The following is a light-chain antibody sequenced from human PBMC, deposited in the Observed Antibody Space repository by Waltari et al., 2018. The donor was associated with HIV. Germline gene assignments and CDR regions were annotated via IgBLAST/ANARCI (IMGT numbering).Light chain of an antibody. Sequence: DIQMTQSPSSLSASVGDRVTITCQASQDISNYLNWYQQKPGKAPKLLLYDASNLETGVPSRFSGSGSGTDFTFTISSLQPEGIATYYCQQYDNLPLTFGGGTKVEIK. CDR3: QQYDNLPLT. V-gene: IGKV1-33*01. J-gene: IGKJ4*01. CDR1: QDISNY. CDR2: DAS.